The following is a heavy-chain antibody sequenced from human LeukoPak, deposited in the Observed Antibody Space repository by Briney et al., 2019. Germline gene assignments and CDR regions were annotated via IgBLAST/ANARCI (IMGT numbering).Heavy chain of an antibody. J-gene: IGHJ2*01. CDR2: IYYSGST. D-gene: IGHD7-27*01. V-gene: IGHV4-39*01. CDR1: GVSISSSSYY. Sequence: PSETLSLTCTVSGVSISSSSYYWGWIRQPPGKGLEWIGSIYYSGSTYYNPSLKSRVTISVDTSKNQFSLKLSSVTAADTAVYYCARRRRNQLGMRYFDLWGRGTLVTVSS. CDR3: ARRRRNQLGMRYFDL.